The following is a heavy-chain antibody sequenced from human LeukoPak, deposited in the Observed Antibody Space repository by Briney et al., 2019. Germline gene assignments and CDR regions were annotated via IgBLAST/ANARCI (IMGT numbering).Heavy chain of an antibody. Sequence: GASVKVSCKASGGTFSSYAISWARQAPGQGLEWMGRIIPIFGTANYAQKLQGRVTITTDESTSTAYMELSSLRTEDTAVYYCASRGGYGGNSEVFDYWGQGTLVTVSS. CDR3: ASRGGYGGNSEVFDY. J-gene: IGHJ4*02. CDR2: IIPIFGTA. D-gene: IGHD4-23*01. CDR1: GGTFSSYA. V-gene: IGHV1-69*05.